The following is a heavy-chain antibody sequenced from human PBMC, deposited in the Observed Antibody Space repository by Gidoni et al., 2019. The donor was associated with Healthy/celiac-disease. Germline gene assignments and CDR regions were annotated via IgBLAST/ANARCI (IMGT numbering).Heavy chain of an antibody. V-gene: IGHV3-9*01. D-gene: IGHD1-26*01. CDR3: AKDREGATGVGAFDI. CDR1: GFTFDDYA. Sequence: EVPLVDSGGGLVQPGRSLRLSCAASGFTFDDYAMHWVRQAPGKGLEWVSGISWNSGSIGYADSVKGRFTISRDNAKNSLYLQMNSLRAEDTALYYCAKDREGATGVGAFDIWGQGTMVTVSS. J-gene: IGHJ3*02. CDR2: ISWNSGSI.